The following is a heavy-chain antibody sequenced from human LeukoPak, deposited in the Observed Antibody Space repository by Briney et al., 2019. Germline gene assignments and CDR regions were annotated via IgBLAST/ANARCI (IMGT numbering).Heavy chain of an antibody. D-gene: IGHD3-3*01. CDR1: GFTFSSYA. V-gene: IGHV3-23*01. Sequence: PGGSLRLSCAASGFTFSSYAMSRVRQAPGKGLEWVSAISGSGGSTYYADSVKGRFTISRDNSKNTLYLQMNSLRAEDTAVYYCAKAYTIFGVVIDGFDYWGQGTLVTVSS. CDR2: ISGSGGST. CDR3: AKAYTIFGVVIDGFDY. J-gene: IGHJ4*02.